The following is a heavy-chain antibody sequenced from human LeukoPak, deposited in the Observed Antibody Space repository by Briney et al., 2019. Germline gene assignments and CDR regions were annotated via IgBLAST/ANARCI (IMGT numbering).Heavy chain of an antibody. V-gene: IGHV3-48*01. Sequence: PGGSLRLSCAASGFTFNTYTMNWVRQAPGKGLEWVSYISGSSGIIDYADSVRGRFTISRDNAKNSLYLQMNSLRAEDTAVYYCARGRDYGDSGDYWGQGTLVTVSS. CDR2: ISGSSGII. CDR3: ARGRDYGDSGDY. CDR1: GFTFNTYT. D-gene: IGHD4-17*01. J-gene: IGHJ4*02.